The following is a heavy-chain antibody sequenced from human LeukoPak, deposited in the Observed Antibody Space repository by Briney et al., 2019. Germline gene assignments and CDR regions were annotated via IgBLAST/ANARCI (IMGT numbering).Heavy chain of an antibody. CDR1: GFTFDDYG. J-gene: IGHJ4*02. V-gene: IGHV3-20*04. CDR2: INWNGGST. CDR3: AKSKTFLWSRGDFDY. Sequence: GGSLRLSCAASGFTFDDYGMSWVRQAPGKGLEWVSGINWNGGSTGYADSVKGRFTISRDDAKNSLYLHMNSLRAEDTALYYCAKSKTFLWSRGDFDYWGQGTLVTVSS. D-gene: IGHD2-21*01.